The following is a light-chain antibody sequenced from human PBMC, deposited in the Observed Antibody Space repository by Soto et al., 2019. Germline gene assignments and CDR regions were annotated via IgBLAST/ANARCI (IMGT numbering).Light chain of an antibody. Sequence: EVVLTQSPGTLSLSRVERARLSCMSVQSVSSIYLAWYQQKPGQAPSLLIYATSSRATGIPDRFSGSGSGTDFSLTISRLEPEDFAVYYCQQYGSSPITFGQGTRLEI. CDR1: QSVSSIY. CDR3: QQYGSSPIT. V-gene: IGKV3-20*01. J-gene: IGKJ5*01. CDR2: ATS.